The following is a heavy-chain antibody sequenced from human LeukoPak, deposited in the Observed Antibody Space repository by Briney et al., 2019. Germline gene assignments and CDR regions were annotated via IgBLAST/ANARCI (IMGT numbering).Heavy chain of an antibody. D-gene: IGHD6-13*01. V-gene: IGHV1-46*01. CDR3: AKPRPSYSSSWYDH. CDR1: GYTFTNYY. Sequence: EASVKVSCKASGYTFTNYYMHWVRQAPGQGLEWMGILNPSSGSTAYAQKFQGRVTMTRDTSTSTVYMELSSLRSEDTAVYYCAKPRPSYSSSWYDHWGQGTLVTVSS. J-gene: IGHJ5*02. CDR2: LNPSSGST.